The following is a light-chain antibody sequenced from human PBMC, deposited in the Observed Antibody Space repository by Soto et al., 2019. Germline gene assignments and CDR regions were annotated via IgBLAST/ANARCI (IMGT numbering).Light chain of an antibody. Sequence: DIQMNQSPSSLSASVGDRVSITCQASHHVNKYLTWYQQKPGKAPNLLIYDVSKLRTGVAARFSGSGSGTQCTLTISILQPEDFAAYYCQHHDVAPYTFGQGTILHI. V-gene: IGKV1-33*01. CDR1: HHVNKY. CDR3: QHHDVAPYT. J-gene: IGKJ2*01. CDR2: DVS.